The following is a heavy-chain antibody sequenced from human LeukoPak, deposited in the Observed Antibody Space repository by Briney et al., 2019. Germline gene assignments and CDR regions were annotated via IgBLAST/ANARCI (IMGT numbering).Heavy chain of an antibody. Sequence: GGSLRLSCAASGFTFSSYAMSWVRQAPGKGLEWVSAISGSGGSTYYADSVKGRFTISRDNSKNTLYLQMNSLRAEDTAVYYCARDEMEWLLYQVYYYYGMDVWGQGTTVTVSS. D-gene: IGHD3-3*01. CDR2: ISGSGGST. CDR1: GFTFSSYA. J-gene: IGHJ6*02. V-gene: IGHV3-23*01. CDR3: ARDEMEWLLYQVYYYYGMDV.